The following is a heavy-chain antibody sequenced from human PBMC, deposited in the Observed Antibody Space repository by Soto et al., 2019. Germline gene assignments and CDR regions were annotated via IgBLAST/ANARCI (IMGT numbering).Heavy chain of an antibody. J-gene: IGHJ5*02. D-gene: IGHD2-2*01. CDR1: GGSISSSNW. CDR2: IYHSGST. V-gene: IGHV4-4*02. CDR3: ARDKEGYCSSTSCYNWFDP. Sequence: PSETLSLTCAVSGGSISSSNWWSFVRQPPGKGLEWIGEIYHSGSTNYNPSLKSRVTISVDKSKNQFSLKLSSVTAADTAVYYCARDKEGYCSSTSCYNWFDPWGQGTLVTVS.